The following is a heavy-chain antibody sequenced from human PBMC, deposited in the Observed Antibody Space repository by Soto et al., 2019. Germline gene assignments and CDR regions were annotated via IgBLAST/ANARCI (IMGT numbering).Heavy chain of an antibody. CDR3: ARDNDRIQLGGNYYSILDV. Sequence: QVQLVQSGAEMKEPGSSVKVSCKTSGGTFSSSAISWLRQAPGQGLEWMGGIIPLFRTPDYAQKFQGRVTIAAAESSSTAYMELSSMRSEDTAVYYCARDNDRIQLGGNYYSILDVWGQGTTITVSS. V-gene: IGHV1-69*12. CDR2: IIPLFRTP. CDR1: GGTFSSSA. D-gene: IGHD1-1*01. J-gene: IGHJ6*02.